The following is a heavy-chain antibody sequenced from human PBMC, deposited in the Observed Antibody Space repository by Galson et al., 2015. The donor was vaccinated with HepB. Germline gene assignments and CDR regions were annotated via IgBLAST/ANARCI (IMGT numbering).Heavy chain of an antibody. CDR1: GFTVSSKY. J-gene: IGHJ4*02. Sequence: SLRLSCAASGFTVSSKYMSWVRQAPGKGLEWVSVIYSGGSTYYADSVKGRFTISRDNSKNTLYLQMNSLRAEDTAVYYCASGDGYPLYFDYWGQGTLVTVSS. D-gene: IGHD5-24*01. CDR2: IYSGGST. V-gene: IGHV3-66*01. CDR3: ASGDGYPLYFDY.